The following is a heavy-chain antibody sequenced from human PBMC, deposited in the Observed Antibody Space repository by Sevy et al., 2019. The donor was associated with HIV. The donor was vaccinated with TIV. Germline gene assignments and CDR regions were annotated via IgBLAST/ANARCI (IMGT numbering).Heavy chain of an antibody. CDR1: GFTFNRYD. CDR2: ITGSSSSI. D-gene: IGHD3-9*01. J-gene: IGHJ4*02. V-gene: IGHV3-48*03. Sequence: GGSLRLSCAASGFTFNRYDMNWVRQAPGKGLEWISYITGSSSSIYYADSVKGRFTISRDNARNSLYLQMNSLRAEDTAVYFCARDPSDIWLPSYFDYWGQGILVTVSS. CDR3: ARDPSDIWLPSYFDY.